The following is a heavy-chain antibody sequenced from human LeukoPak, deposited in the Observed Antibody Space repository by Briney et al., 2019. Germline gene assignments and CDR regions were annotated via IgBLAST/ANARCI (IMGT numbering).Heavy chain of an antibody. CDR3: ARDVGGSLDY. V-gene: IGHV3-7*01. J-gene: IGHJ4*02. CDR1: GFTFRSYW. D-gene: IGHD1-26*01. Sequence: GGSLRLSCAACGFTFRSYWMAGVRQAPGEGVEGWANIKEDESAKHQADSVKGRFTIPRDNAQHSVYLQMSSLRGEDTAVYYCARDVGGSLDYWGQGTLVTVSS. CDR2: IKEDESAK.